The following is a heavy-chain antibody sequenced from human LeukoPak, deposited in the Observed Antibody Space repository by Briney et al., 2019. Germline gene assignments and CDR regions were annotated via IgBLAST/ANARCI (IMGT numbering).Heavy chain of an antibody. CDR3: ARAPVPQDYGDTVNAYDL. Sequence: SETLALTCAVYGGSLSGHYWSWIRQSPGKGLEWIGDIHHDGRTKYSPSLKSRVSILLDTSKNEVSLRLTPVTAADTALYFCARAPVPQDYGDTVNAYDLWGQGTMVIVSS. D-gene: IGHD4-17*01. CDR2: IHHDGRT. V-gene: IGHV4-34*01. J-gene: IGHJ3*01. CDR1: GGSLSGHY.